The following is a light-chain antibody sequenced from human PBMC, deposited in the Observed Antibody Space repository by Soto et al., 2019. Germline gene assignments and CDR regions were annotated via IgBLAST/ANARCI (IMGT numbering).Light chain of an antibody. CDR3: SSYTSSSTPL. CDR2: DVS. Sequence: QSALTQPASVSGSPGQSITISCTGTSSDFGGYNYVSWYQQHPGKAPKLMIYDVSNRPSGVSNRFSGYKSGNTASLTISGLQAEYEADYYCSSYTSSSTPLFGGGTKLTVL. V-gene: IGLV2-14*01. CDR1: SSDFGGYNY. J-gene: IGLJ2*01.